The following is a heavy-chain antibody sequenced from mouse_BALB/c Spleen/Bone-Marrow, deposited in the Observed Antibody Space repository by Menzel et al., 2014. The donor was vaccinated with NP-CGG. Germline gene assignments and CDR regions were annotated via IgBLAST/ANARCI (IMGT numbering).Heavy chain of an antibody. CDR3: ARHAYYDQTEVSFVY. V-gene: IGHV5-9-2*01. Sequence: EVNLAESGGGLVKSGGSLKLSCAASGFTFNSYGMSWVRQTPEKRLEWVATISGGGSYTFYPDSVKGRFTISRDNAKNNLYLQLSSLRSEDTALYYCARHAYYDQTEVSFVYWGQGTLVTVSA. J-gene: IGHJ3*01. CDR2: ISGGGSYT. CDR1: GFTFNSYG. D-gene: IGHD2-4*01.